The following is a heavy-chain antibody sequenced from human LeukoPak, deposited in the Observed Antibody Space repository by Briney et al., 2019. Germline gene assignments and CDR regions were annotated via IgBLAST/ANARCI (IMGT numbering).Heavy chain of an antibody. V-gene: IGHV3-23*01. CDR2: VDTTGSVT. Sequence: PGVSLRLSCAASGFTFRNYAMSWVRQAPGKGLEWISTVDTTGSVTYYADSVKGRFTISRDNSKNTLYLQMNSLRAEDTAVYYCAKDARMGPRRQPYYFDYWGQGTLVTVSS. J-gene: IGHJ4*02. CDR1: GFTFRNYA. CDR3: AKDARMGPRRQPYYFDY. D-gene: IGHD2-15*01.